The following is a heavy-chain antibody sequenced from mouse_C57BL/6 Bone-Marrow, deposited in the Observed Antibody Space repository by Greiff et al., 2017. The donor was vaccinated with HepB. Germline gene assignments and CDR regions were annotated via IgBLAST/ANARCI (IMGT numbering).Heavy chain of an antibody. CDR1: GYTFTSYW. CDR3: AIWVITTTSFYYAMDY. CDR2: IDPSDSYT. J-gene: IGHJ4*01. V-gene: IGHV1-69*01. Sequence: QVHVKQPGAELVMPGASVKLSCKASGYTFTSYWMHWVKQRPGQGLEWIGEIDPSDSYTNYNQKFKGKSTLTVDKSSSTACMQLSSLTSEDSAVYYCAIWVITTTSFYYAMDYWGQGTSVTVSA. D-gene: IGHD2-4*01.